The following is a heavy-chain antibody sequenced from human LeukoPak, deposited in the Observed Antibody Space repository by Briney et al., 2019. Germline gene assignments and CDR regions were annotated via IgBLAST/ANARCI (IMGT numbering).Heavy chain of an antibody. Sequence: PGGSLRLSCAASAFTFSSYAMNWVRQAPGKGLEWVSYISSSSSTIYYADSVKGRFTISRDNAKNSLYLQMNSLRAEDTAVYYCAREGPHANWYGRAFDIWGQGTMVTVSS. CDR1: AFTFSSYA. D-gene: IGHD7-27*01. J-gene: IGHJ3*02. V-gene: IGHV3-48*01. CDR2: ISSSSSTI. CDR3: AREGPHANWYGRAFDI.